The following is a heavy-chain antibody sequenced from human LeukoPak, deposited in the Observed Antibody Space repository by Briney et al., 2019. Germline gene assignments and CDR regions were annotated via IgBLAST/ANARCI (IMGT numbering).Heavy chain of an antibody. CDR2: FIPIFGSP. CDR3: AGFFYDSSGDAFEI. V-gene: IGHV1-69*05. Sequence: SVKVSCKASVPTFTSYAINWVRQAPGQGLEWMGGFIPIFGSPTYAQNFQGRVTFTTDESRYTAYMELINLKSDDTAVYYCAGFFYDSSGDAFEIWGQGTMVTVSS. CDR1: VPTFTSYA. D-gene: IGHD3-22*01. J-gene: IGHJ3*02.